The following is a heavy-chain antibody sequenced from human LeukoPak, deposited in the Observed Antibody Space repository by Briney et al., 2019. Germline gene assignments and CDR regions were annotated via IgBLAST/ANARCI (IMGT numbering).Heavy chain of an antibody. CDR2: MNPNSGNT. J-gene: IGHJ3*01. V-gene: IGHV1-8*03. Sequence: GASVKVSCKASRYTFTSYDINWVRQATGQGLEWMGWMNPNSGNTGYAQTFQGRVTITWNTSITTVYMELSSLRSDDTAVYYCAREGFDVWGQGTMVTVSP. CDR1: RYTFTSYD. CDR3: AREGFDV.